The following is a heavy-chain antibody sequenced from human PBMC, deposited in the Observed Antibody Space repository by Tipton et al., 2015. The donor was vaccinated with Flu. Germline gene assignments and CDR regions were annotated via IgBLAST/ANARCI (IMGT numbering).Heavy chain of an antibody. CDR1: GDSVSSNSAA. D-gene: IGHD6-19*01. Sequence: GLVKPSQTLSLTCAISGDSVSSNSAAWNWIRQSPSRGLEWLGRTYYRSKWYNDYAVSVKSRITINPDTSKNQFSLQLNSVTPEDTAVYYCARDSTLPGMAVAGNFDYWGQGTLVTVSS. V-gene: IGHV6-1*01. CDR2: TYYRSKWYN. CDR3: ARDSTLPGMAVAGNFDY. J-gene: IGHJ4*02.